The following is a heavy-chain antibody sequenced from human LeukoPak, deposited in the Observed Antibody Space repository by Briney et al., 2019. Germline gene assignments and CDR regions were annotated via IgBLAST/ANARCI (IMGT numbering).Heavy chain of an antibody. Sequence: PGGSLRLSCAASGFTFSSYAMSWVRQAPGKGLEWASAISGSGGSTYYADSVKGRFTISRDNSKNTLYLQMNSLRAEDTAVYYCAKSNYYGSERDAFDIWGQGKMVTVSS. V-gene: IGHV3-23*01. D-gene: IGHD3-10*01. CDR1: GFTFSSYA. CDR3: AKSNYYGSERDAFDI. CDR2: ISGSGGST. J-gene: IGHJ3*02.